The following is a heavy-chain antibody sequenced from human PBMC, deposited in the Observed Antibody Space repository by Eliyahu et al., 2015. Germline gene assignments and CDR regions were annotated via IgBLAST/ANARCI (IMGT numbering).Heavy chain of an antibody. CDR3: ARDRIVGSYFEYYFDY. J-gene: IGHJ4*02. CDR1: GXXFXSYS. CDR2: ISSSSSTI. Sequence: EVQLVESGGGLVQPGGSXRLXCAASGXXFXSYSMNWVRQAPGXGLEWVSYISSSSSTIYYADSVKGRFTISRDNAKNSLYLQMNSLRAEDTAVYYCARDRIVGSYFEYYFDYWGQGTLVTVSS. D-gene: IGHD1-26*01. V-gene: IGHV3-48*04.